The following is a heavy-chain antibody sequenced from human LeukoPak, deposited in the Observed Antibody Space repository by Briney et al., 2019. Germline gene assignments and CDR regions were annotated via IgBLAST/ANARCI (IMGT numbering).Heavy chain of an antibody. J-gene: IGHJ4*02. CDR3: ARSTQDGYNSLFDY. CDR1: GGSISSYS. D-gene: IGHD5-24*01. CDR2: IYHSGST. Sequence: SETLSLTCTVSGGSISSYSWSWIRQPPGKGLEWIGYIYHSGSTYYNPSLKSRVTISVDRSKNQFSLKLSSVTAADTAVYYCARSTQDGYNSLFDYWGQGTLVTVSS. V-gene: IGHV4-30-2*01.